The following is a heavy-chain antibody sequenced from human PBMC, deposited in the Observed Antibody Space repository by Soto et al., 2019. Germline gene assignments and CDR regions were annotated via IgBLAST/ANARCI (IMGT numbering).Heavy chain of an antibody. CDR1: GGTFSSYA. CDR3: AAPRSGSGANMDV. V-gene: IGHV1-69*02. D-gene: IGHD2-15*01. Sequence: QVQLVQSGAEVKKPGSSVKVSCKASGGTFSSYAINWVRQAPGQGLEWMGRIILSIDIANYAQKFQGRVRITADKSTSTAYMELSSLRSEDTAVYYCAAPRSGSGANMDVWGQGTTVTVSS. J-gene: IGHJ6*02. CDR2: IILSIDIA.